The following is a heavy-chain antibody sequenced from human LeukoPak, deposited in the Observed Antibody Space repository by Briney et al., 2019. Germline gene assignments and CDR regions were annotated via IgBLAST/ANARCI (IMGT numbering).Heavy chain of an antibody. V-gene: IGHV3-66*01. J-gene: IGHJ4*02. D-gene: IGHD3-22*01. CDR1: GFTGSSKY. CDR2: IYSSGGST. CDR3: ARDSSGSSSDYYPLGY. Sequence: GGSLRLSCAASGFTGSSKYMSWVRQAPGKGLEWVSVIYSSGGSTYYADSVKGRFTISRDNSKNMLYLQMNSLTAEDTAVYYCARDSSGSSSDYYPLGYWGQGTLVTVSS.